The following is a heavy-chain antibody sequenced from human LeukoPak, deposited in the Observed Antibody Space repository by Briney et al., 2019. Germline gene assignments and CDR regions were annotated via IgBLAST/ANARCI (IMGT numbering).Heavy chain of an antibody. V-gene: IGHV4-34*01. J-gene: IGHJ6*03. D-gene: IGHD1-26*01. CDR2: INHSGST. CDR1: GGSFSGYY. CDR3: ARDSGSYYHMDV. Sequence: SETLSLTCAVYGGSFSGYYWSWIRQPPGKGLEWIGEINHSGSTNYNPSLKSRVTISVDTSKNQFSLKLSSVTAADTAVYYCARDSGSYYHMDVWGKGTTVTVSS.